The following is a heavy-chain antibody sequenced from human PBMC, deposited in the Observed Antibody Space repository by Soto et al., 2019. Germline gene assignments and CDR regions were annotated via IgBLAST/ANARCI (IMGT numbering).Heavy chain of an antibody. Sequence: KSSETLSLTCTVSGASVTGFYWNWMRQPPGKGLQWIGYTYYSGSTTYNPSLKSRVTISVDSSKNQFSLKLDSVTPADTAVYYCARVRGTAGKRYFDYWGPGTLVTVSS. CDR3: ARVRGTAGKRYFDY. V-gene: IGHV4-59*02. D-gene: IGHD6-13*01. CDR2: TYYSGST. J-gene: IGHJ4*02. CDR1: GASVTGFY.